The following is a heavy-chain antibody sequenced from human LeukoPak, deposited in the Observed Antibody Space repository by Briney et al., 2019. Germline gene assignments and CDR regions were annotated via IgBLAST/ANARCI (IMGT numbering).Heavy chain of an antibody. V-gene: IGHV3-21*01. CDR1: GFSFSDYN. J-gene: IGHJ4*02. Sequence: PGGSLRLSCAASGFSFSDYNMNWVRQAPGKGLEWVSFISTGSTYRYYADSLKGRFTISRDNAKNSLYLQMNSLRAEDTAVYYCARDPLGKGGAVGDLWGQGTLVTASS. CDR3: ARDPLGKGGAVGDL. CDR2: ISTGSTYR. D-gene: IGHD6-19*01.